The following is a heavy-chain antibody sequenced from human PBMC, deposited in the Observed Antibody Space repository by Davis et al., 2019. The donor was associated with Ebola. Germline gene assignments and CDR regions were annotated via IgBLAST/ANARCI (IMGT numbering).Heavy chain of an antibody. V-gene: IGHV3-11*01. CDR1: GFTFSAYY. Sequence: GGSLRLSCAASGFTFSAYYMSWIRQAPGKGLEWVSYISSSGSTIYYADSVKGRFTISRDNAKNSLYLQMNSLRAEDTAVYYCARAKDYYDSSGSIGYWGQGTLVTVSS. CDR2: ISSSGSTI. D-gene: IGHD3-22*01. CDR3: ARAKDYYDSSGSIGY. J-gene: IGHJ4*02.